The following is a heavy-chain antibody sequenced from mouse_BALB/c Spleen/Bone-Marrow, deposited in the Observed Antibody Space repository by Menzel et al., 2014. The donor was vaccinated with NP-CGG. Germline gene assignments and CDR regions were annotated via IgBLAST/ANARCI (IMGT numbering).Heavy chain of an antibody. CDR2: INPSNGRT. V-gene: IGHV1S81*02. Sequence: VQLQQSGAELVKPGASVKVSCKASGYTFTNYWMHWVKQRPGQGLEWIGEINPSNGRTNYNEKFKSKVALTVDKSSSTAYMQLTSLASEDFSVYYCAIWHGNCVGYALDYWGQGTSVTVSS. D-gene: IGHD2-1*01. CDR1: GYTFTNYW. J-gene: IGHJ4*01. CDR3: AIWHGNCVGYALDY.